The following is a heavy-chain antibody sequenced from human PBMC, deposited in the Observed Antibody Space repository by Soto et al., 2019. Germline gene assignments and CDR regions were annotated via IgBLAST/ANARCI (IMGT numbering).Heavy chain of an antibody. Sequence: ASVKVSCKASGYTFTGYYMHWVRQAPGQGLEWMGWINPNSGGTNYAQKFQGWVTMTRDTSISTAYMELSRLRSDDTAVYYCARANGYCSGGSCYGREIWFDPWGQGTLVTVS. D-gene: IGHD2-15*01. V-gene: IGHV1-2*04. CDR2: INPNSGGT. CDR1: GYTFTGYY. CDR3: ARANGYCSGGSCYGREIWFDP. J-gene: IGHJ5*02.